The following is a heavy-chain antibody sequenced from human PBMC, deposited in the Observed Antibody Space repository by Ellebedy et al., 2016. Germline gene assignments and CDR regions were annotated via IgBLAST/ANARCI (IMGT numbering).Heavy chain of an antibody. D-gene: IGHD2-2*01. V-gene: IGHV4-34*01. CDR1: GGSFSGYY. Sequence: SETLSLTCAVYGGSFSGYYWGWIRQPPGKGLEWIGSIYYSGSTYYNPSLKSRVTISVDTSKNQFSLKLSPVTAADTAVYYCARLPIRPRRRAKIEAFDIWGQGTMVTFSS. CDR3: ARLPIRPRRRAKIEAFDI. J-gene: IGHJ3*02. CDR2: IYYSGST.